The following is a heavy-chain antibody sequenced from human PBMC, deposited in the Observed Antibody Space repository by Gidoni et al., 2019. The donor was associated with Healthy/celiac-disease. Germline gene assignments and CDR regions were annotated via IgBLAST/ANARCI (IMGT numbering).Heavy chain of an antibody. D-gene: IGHD2-2*02. CDR1: GFTFSSYA. Sequence: EVQLMESGGGLVQPGGSLRLSCAASGFTFSSYAMHWVRQATGKGLEWVSAIGTAGDTYYPGSVKGRFTISRENAKNSLYLQMNSLRAGDTAVYYCARAYCSSTSCYKARGDAFDIWGQGTMVTVSS. CDR3: ARAYCSSTSCYKARGDAFDI. V-gene: IGHV3-13*01. CDR2: IGTAGDT. J-gene: IGHJ3*02.